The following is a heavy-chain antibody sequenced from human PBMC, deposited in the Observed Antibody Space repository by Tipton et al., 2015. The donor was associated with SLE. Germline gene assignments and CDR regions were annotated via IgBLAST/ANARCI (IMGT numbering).Heavy chain of an antibody. CDR2: IYYSGST. Sequence: TLSLTCNISGASISGGAYYWTWIRQHPGKGLEWIGYIYYSGSTSYNPSLKSRVTISVDTSKNQFSLKLSSVTAADTAAYYCARVGLIAAAKTFDIWGQGTMVTVSS. CDR1: GASISGGAYY. J-gene: IGHJ3*02. CDR3: ARVGLIAAAKTFDI. D-gene: IGHD6-25*01. V-gene: IGHV4-61*08.